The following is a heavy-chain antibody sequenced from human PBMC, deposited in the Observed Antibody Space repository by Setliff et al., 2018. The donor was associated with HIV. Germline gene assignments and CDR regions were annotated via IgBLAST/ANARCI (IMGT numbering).Heavy chain of an antibody. CDR3: ARGGGPDTNFDS. V-gene: IGHV4-38-2*01. CDR2: IYHTGST. Sequence: SETLSLTCVVSGNSISSGYYWGWVRQPPGKGLEWIGSIYHTGSTYYNPSLKGRVTMSVDTSENQFSLKLSSVTAADTAVYYCARGGGPDTNFDSWGRGTLVTVSS. CDR1: GNSISSGYY. J-gene: IGHJ4*02. D-gene: IGHD3-16*01.